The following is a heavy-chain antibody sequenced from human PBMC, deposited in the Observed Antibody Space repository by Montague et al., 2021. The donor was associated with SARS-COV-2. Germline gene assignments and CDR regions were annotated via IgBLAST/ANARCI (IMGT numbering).Heavy chain of an antibody. CDR1: GGSFSTYS. Sequence: SETLSLTCAVHGGSFSTYSWNWIRQPPGKGLESIGEIHHGGTTNYNPSLKSRVTISADTSKNQFSLKLTSVAAADTAVYYCARLGDGVVPSPILGVGPYYSYYYMDVWGKGTTVTVSS. D-gene: IGHD3-10*01. J-gene: IGHJ6*03. V-gene: IGHV4-34*01. CDR2: IHHGGTT. CDR3: ARLGDGVVPSPILGVGPYYSYYYMDV.